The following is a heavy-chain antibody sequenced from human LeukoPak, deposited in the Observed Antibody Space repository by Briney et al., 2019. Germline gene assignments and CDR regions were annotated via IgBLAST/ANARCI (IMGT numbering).Heavy chain of an antibody. CDR3: ARSRKSYCSGGSCYWFDY. CDR1: GGTFSSYA. D-gene: IGHD2-15*01. CDR2: IIPIFGIA. J-gene: IGHJ4*02. V-gene: IGHV1-69*04. Sequence: SVKVSCKASGGTFSSYAISWVRQAPRQGLEWMGRIIPIFGIANYAQKFQGRVTITADKSTSTAYMELSSLRSEDTAVYYCARSRKSYCSGGSCYWFDYWGQGTLVTVSS.